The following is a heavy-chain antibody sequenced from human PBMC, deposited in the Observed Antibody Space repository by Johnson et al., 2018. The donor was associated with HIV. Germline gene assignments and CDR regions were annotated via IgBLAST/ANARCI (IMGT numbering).Heavy chain of an antibody. J-gene: IGHJ3*02. V-gene: IGHV3-11*04. CDR3: ARERVAIWYYYDGSGAGAFDI. D-gene: IGHD3-22*01. CDR2: ISSSGSTI. CDR1: GFTFSDYY. Sequence: QVQLVESGGGLVKPGGSLRLSCAASGFTFSDYYMSWIRQAPGKGLEWVSYISSSGSTIYYADSVKGRFTISRDNAKNSLYLQMNSLRAEDTAVYYCARERVAIWYYYDGSGAGAFDIWGQGTMVTVSS.